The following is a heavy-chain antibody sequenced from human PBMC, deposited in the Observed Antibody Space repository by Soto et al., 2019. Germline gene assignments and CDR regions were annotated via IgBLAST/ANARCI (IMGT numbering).Heavy chain of an antibody. J-gene: IGHJ4*02. CDR2: ITTSGSDM. V-gene: IGHV3-48*03. Sequence: PGGSLRLSCPGSGFPFSTYEMTLVRQATGKGLELIAHITTSGSDMNYAASVKGRFTISKDKSKSSGFLQMNSLRVEDTAIYYCVRELFFYDMTCQDDWDQGTHLTVSS. D-gene: IGHD3-22*01. CDR3: VRELFFYDMTCQDD. CDR1: GFPFSTYE.